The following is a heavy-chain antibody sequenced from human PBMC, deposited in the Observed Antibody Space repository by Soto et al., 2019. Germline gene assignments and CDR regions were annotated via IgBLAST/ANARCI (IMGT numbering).Heavy chain of an antibody. CDR2: ILPNSGVT. CDR3: ARLMITFRGVLDDS. CDR1: GYTFTDFY. D-gene: IGHD3-16*01. V-gene: IGHV1-2*02. Sequence: ASVKVSCKASGYTFTDFYIHWMRQAPGQGLEWMGCILPNSGVTKYAEKFQGRITMTRDTSIDTAYMDLSSLTSDDTAVYYCARLMITFRGVLDDSWGQGTLVTVPS. J-gene: IGHJ4*02.